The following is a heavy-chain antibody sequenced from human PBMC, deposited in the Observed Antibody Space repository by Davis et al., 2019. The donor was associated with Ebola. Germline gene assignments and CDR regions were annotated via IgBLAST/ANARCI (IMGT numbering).Heavy chain of an antibody. D-gene: IGHD1-14*01. Sequence: PSETLSLTCTVSGGSISSYYWSWIRQPPGKGLEWIGYIYYSGSTNYNPSLKSRVTISVDTSKNQFSLKLSSVTAADTAVYYCARSTTNVGWFDPWGQGTLVTVSS. J-gene: IGHJ5*02. V-gene: IGHV4-59*01. CDR1: GGSISSYY. CDR2: IYYSGST. CDR3: ARSTTNVGWFDP.